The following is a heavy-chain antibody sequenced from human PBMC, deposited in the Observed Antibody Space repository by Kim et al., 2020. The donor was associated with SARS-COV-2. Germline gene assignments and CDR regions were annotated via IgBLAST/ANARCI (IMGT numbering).Heavy chain of an antibody. V-gene: IGHV3-30*18. J-gene: IGHJ4*02. Sequence: GGSLRLSCAASGFTFSSYGMHWVRQAPGKGLEWVAVISYDGSNKYYADSVKGRFTISRDNSKNTRYLQMNSLRAEDTAVYYCAKDPGYSYEGRYFDYWGQGTLVTVSS. CDR1: GFTFSSYG. CDR2: ISYDGSNK. D-gene: IGHD5-18*01. CDR3: AKDPGYSYEGRYFDY.